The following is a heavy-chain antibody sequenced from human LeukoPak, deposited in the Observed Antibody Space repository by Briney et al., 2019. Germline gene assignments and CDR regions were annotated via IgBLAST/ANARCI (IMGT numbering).Heavy chain of an antibody. CDR3: AKGGSYGYFFDY. CDR1: GFTFSSYA. Sequence: AGGSLRLSCAASGFTFSSYAMSWVRQAPGKGLEWVSAISGSGGSTYYADSVKGRFTIPRDNSKNTLYLQMNSLRAEDTAVYYCAKGGSYGYFFDYWGQGTLVTVSS. J-gene: IGHJ4*02. V-gene: IGHV3-23*01. CDR2: ISGSGGST. D-gene: IGHD5-18*01.